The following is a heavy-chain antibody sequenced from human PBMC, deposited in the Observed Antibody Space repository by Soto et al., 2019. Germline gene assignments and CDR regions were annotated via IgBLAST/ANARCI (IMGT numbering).Heavy chain of an antibody. Sequence: GGSLRLSCAASGFTFSSYAMSWVRQAPGKGLEWVSAISGSGGSTYYADSVKGRFTISRDNSKNTLYLQMNSLRAEDTAVYYCAKAVVYDFWSGFIIDYWGQGTLVTVSS. D-gene: IGHD3-3*01. CDR2: ISGSGGST. CDR1: GFTFSSYA. V-gene: IGHV3-23*01. J-gene: IGHJ4*02. CDR3: AKAVVYDFWSGFIIDY.